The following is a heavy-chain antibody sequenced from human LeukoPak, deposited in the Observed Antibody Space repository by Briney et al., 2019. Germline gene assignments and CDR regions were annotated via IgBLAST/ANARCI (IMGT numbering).Heavy chain of an antibody. J-gene: IGHJ4*02. CDR1: GGSISSYY. V-gene: IGHV4-59*01. CDR3: ARATDCSSTSCFYFDY. CDR2: IYYSGST. D-gene: IGHD2-2*01. Sequence: PSETLSLTCTVSGGSISSYYWSWIRQPPGKGLEWIGYIYYSGSTNYNPSLKSRVTISVDTSKNQFSLKLSSVTAADTAVYYCARATDCSSTSCFYFDYWGQGTLVTVSS.